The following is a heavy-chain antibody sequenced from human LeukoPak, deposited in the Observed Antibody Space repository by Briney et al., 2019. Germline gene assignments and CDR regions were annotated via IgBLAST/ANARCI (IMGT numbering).Heavy chain of an antibody. J-gene: IGHJ4*02. V-gene: IGHV3-23*01. CDR2: ISSSGVAT. CDR1: GFTFSSYE. CDR3: AKSTYYYDSSGYYPLDY. Sequence: GGSLRLSCAASGFTFSSYEMNWVRQAPGKGLEWVSSISSSGVATYSADSVKGRSTISRDNSKNTLFLQMNSLRAEDTAVYYCAKSTYYYDSSGYYPLDYWGQGTLVTVSS. D-gene: IGHD3-22*01.